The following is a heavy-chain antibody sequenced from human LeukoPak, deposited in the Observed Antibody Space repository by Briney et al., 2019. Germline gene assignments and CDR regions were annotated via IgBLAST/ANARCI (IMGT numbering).Heavy chain of an antibody. D-gene: IGHD1-26*01. CDR1: GFTFSDYY. V-gene: IGHV3-11*04. Sequence: GGSQRLSCAASGFTFSDYYMSWIRQAPGKGLEWVSYISSSGGSTYYADSVKGRFTISRDNAKNSLYLQMNSLRAEDTAVYYRARFSGTYYGYFDYWGQGTLVTVSS. CDR2: ISSSGGST. J-gene: IGHJ4*02. CDR3: ARFSGTYYGYFDY.